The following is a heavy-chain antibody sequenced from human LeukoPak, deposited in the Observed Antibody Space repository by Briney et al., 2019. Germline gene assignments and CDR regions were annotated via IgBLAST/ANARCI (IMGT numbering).Heavy chain of an antibody. Sequence: GSLRLSCAASGFTFSSYWMSWVRQAPGKGLEWVANIKQDGSEKYYVDSVKGRFTISRDNAKNSLYLQMNSLRAEDTAVYYCARASYGSGSYYPYYFDYWGQGTLVTVSS. CDR2: IKQDGSEK. J-gene: IGHJ4*02. CDR1: GFTFSSYW. D-gene: IGHD3-10*01. V-gene: IGHV3-7*01. CDR3: ARASYGSGSYYPYYFDY.